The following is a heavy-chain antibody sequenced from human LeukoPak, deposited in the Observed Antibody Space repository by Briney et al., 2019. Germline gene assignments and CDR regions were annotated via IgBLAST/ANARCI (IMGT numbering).Heavy chain of an antibody. V-gene: IGHV3-74*01. CDR3: VCYGIAPPY. CDR1: GFTFSSYW. D-gene: IGHD2-8*01. J-gene: IGHJ4*02. CDR2: IQNDGSST. Sequence: GGSLRLSCEASGFTFSSYWMHWVRQAPAKGPEWVSRIQNDGSSTVYADSVKGRFTISRDNAKNTLYLQMNTLRVEDTAVYYRVCYGIAPPYWGQGTLVTVSS.